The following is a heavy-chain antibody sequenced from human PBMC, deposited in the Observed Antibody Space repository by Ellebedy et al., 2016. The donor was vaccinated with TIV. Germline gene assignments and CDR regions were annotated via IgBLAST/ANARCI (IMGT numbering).Heavy chain of an antibody. V-gene: IGHV5-51*01. Sequence: GGFLRLSXKGSGYSFTSYWIGWVRQMPGKGLEWMGIIYPGDSDTRYSPSFQGQVTISADKSISTAYLQWSSLKASDTAMYYCAREGIAVAGPFDYWGQGTLVTVSS. CDR3: AREGIAVAGPFDY. D-gene: IGHD6-19*01. J-gene: IGHJ4*02. CDR1: GYSFTSYW. CDR2: IYPGDSDT.